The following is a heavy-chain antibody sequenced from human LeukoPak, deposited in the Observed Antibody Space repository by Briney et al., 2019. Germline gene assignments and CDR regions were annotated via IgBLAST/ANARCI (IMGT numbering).Heavy chain of an antibody. J-gene: IGHJ5*02. D-gene: IGHD3-10*01. Sequence: GESLRISCKGSGYTFTDYWIAWVRQMPGKGLEWMGIIHPGDSDTRYSPSFQGQVTFSADKSISTAYVQWSSLRASDTAIYYCARQCCRGASPGFDPWGQGTLVTVSS. CDR1: GYTFTDYW. V-gene: IGHV5-51*01. CDR2: IHPGDSDT. CDR3: ARQCCRGASPGFDP.